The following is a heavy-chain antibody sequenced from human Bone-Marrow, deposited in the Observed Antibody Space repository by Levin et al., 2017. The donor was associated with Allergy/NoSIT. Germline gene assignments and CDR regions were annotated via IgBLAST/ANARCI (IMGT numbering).Heavy chain of an antibody. CDR3: ARETVPGIAVAGHYYGMDV. D-gene: IGHD6-19*01. Sequence: PGGSLRLSCAASGFTFSSYGMHWVRQAPGKGLEWVAVIWYDGSNKYYADSVKGRFTISRDNSKNTLYLQMNSLRAEDTAVYYCARETVPGIAVAGHYYGMDVWGQGTTVTVSS. V-gene: IGHV3-33*01. J-gene: IGHJ6*02. CDR2: IWYDGSNK. CDR1: GFTFSSYG.